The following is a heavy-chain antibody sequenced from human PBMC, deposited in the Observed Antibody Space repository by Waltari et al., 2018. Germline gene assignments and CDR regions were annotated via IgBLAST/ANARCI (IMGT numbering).Heavy chain of an antibody. D-gene: IGHD5-12*01. J-gene: IGHJ4*02. V-gene: IGHV1-69*04. CDR1: GGTFSRHA. CDR2: IIPILGIA. Sequence: QVQLVQSGAEVKKPWSSVKVSCKASGGTFSRHAISWVRTAPGQGLEWMGGIIPILGIANYAQKFQGRVTITADESTSTAYMELSSLRSEDTAVYYCARGVVATIEGGYYFDYWGQGTLVTVSS. CDR3: ARGVVATIEGGYYFDY.